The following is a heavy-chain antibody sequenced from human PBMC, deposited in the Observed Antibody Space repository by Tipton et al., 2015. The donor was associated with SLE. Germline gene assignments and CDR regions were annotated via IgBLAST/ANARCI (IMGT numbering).Heavy chain of an antibody. D-gene: IGHD4-17*01. V-gene: IGHV4-39*07. CDR2: LSYMGTT. Sequence: TLSLTCTVSGAYISSGSFYWGWIRQPPGRGLQWIGSLSYMGTTSYTPSFTGRVTISVDRSKNQFSLNLTPVTAADTAVYYCVSSSPVTRDYWGQGTLVTVSS. CDR1: GAYISSGSFY. CDR3: VSSSPVTRDY. J-gene: IGHJ4*02.